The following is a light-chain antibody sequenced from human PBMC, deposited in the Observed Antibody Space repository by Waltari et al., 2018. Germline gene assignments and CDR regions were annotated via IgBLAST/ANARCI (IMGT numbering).Light chain of an antibody. CDR3: LHYNNWPPWT. Sequence: EIVMTQSPDTLSVSPGERATISCRASQSINNNLAWYQQRPGQAPRLLISGASTRATGIPARFSGSGSGTDFTLTISSLQSEDFGVYYCLHYNNWPPWTFGQGTRVELQ. CDR2: GAS. V-gene: IGKV3-15*01. J-gene: IGKJ1*01. CDR1: QSINNN.